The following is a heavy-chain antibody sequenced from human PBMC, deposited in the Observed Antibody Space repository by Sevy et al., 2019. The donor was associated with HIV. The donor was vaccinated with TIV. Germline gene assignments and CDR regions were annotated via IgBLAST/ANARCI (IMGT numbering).Heavy chain of an antibody. CDR2: ISTGTDHI. CDR3: VRRGVDAYNVYFDL. V-gene: IGHV3-21*05. CDR1: GYTFPAFS. J-gene: IGHJ4*02. Sequence: GGSLILSCTASGYTFPAFSFSWVRQAPGKGLEWLSYISTGTDHIYYADSAKGRFTISRDDAKNSVYLEMKSLRDQDTALYYCVRRGVDAYNVYFDLWGQGTLVTVSS. D-gene: IGHD3-10*01.